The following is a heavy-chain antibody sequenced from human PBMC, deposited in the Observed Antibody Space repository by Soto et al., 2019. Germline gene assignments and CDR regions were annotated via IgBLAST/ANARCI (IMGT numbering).Heavy chain of an antibody. Sequence: PGGSLRLSCAASGFTFSSYWMSWVRQAPGKGLEWVANIKQDGSEKYYVDSVKGRFTISRDNAKNSLYLQMNSLRAEDTAVYYCARDRGQQQLVSDYRGQGTLVTVSS. V-gene: IGHV3-7*01. J-gene: IGHJ4*02. CDR2: IKQDGSEK. CDR1: GFTFSSYW. CDR3: ARDRGQQQLVSDY. D-gene: IGHD6-13*01.